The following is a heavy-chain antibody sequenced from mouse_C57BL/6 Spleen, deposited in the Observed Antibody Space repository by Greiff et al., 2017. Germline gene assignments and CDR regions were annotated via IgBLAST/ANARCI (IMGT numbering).Heavy chain of an antibody. CDR1: GYTFTSYW. Sequence: QVQLQQPGAELVMPGASVKLSCKASGYTFTSYWMHWVKQRPGQGLEWIGEIDPSDSYTHSNQKFKGKSTWTVDKSSSTAYMQLSSLTAEDSAVYYCARRGGSWFAYWGQGTLVTGSA. V-gene: IGHV1-69*01. CDR2: IDPSDSYT. J-gene: IGHJ3*01. D-gene: IGHD1-1*02. CDR3: ARRGGSWFAY.